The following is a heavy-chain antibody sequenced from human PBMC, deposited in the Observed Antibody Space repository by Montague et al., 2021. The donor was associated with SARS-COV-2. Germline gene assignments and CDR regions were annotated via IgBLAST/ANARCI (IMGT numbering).Heavy chain of an antibody. V-gene: IGHV4-34*01. CDR2: INHSANT. J-gene: IGHJ6*02. CDR3: ASGIYPSGSYYNRYYYGLNI. CDR1: GGSLSGYY. Sequence: SETLSLTCAVYGGSLSGYYWSWIRQPPEKGLEWIREINHSANTKXNPSRKSPVAISIDTSKNQFSLKMTSVTAADTATYYCASGIYPSGSYYNRYYYGLNIWGPGTTVIVSS. D-gene: IGHD3-10*01.